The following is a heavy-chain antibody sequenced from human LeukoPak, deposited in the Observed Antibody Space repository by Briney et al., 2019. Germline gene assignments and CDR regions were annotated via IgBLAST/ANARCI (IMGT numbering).Heavy chain of an antibody. D-gene: IGHD3-3*01. J-gene: IGHJ4*02. CDR1: GSSLSDYA. V-gene: IGHV3-23*01. CDR3: VKANYDYYFDY. Sequence: PGGSLRLSCAASGSSLSDYAMSWVRQTPGQGLAWVSVIGPVSAIYYADSVKGRFTISRDTSKNTLYLQMDSLRADDTAVYFCVKANYDYYFDYWGQGTLVTVSS. CDR2: IGPVSAI.